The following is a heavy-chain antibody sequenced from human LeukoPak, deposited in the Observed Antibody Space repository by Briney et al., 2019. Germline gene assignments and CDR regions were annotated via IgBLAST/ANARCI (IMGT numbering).Heavy chain of an antibody. CDR1: GGSISSYY. CDR2: IYYSGST. J-gene: IGHJ3*02. Sequence: SETLSLTCTVSGGSISSYYWSWVRQPPGKGREGIGYIYYSGSTNYNPSLTSRGTISVNKSKNQYSLKRSGVTAADTAVYYCARGLGIVVVPADDAFDIWGQGTMVTVSS. CDR3: ARGLGIVVVPADDAFDI. V-gene: IGHV4-59*12. D-gene: IGHD2-2*01.